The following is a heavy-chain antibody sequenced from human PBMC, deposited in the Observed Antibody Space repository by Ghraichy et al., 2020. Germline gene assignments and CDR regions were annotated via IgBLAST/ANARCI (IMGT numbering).Heavy chain of an antibody. CDR1: GGSISSGGYY. D-gene: IGHD1-20*01. CDR3: ARTITGTSYYFDY. Sequence: SETLSLTCTVSGGSISSGGYYWSWIRQHPGKGLEWIGYIYYSGSTYYNPSLKSRVTISVDTSKNQFSLKLSSVTAADTAVYYCARTITGTSYYFDYWGQGTLVTVSS. CDR2: IYYSGST. V-gene: IGHV4-31*03. J-gene: IGHJ4*02.